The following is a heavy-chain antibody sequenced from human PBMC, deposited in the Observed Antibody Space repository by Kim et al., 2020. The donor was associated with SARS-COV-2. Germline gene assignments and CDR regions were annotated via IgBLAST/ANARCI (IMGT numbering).Heavy chain of an antibody. CDR3: AKGGGRYYYDSSGSGRLDY. V-gene: IGHV3-23*01. J-gene: IGHJ4*02. Sequence: GGSLRLSCAASGFTFSSYAMSWVRQAPGKGLEWVSAISGSGGSTYYADSVKGRFTISRDNSKNTLYLQMNSLRAEDTAVYYCAKGGGRYYYDSSGSGRLDYWGQGTLVTVSS. CDR2: ISGSGGST. CDR1: GFTFSSYA. D-gene: IGHD3-22*01.